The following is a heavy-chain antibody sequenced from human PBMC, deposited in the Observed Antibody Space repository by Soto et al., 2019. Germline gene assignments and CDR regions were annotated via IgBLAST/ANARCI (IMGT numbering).Heavy chain of an antibody. Sequence: GASVKVSCKASGYTFTSYDINWVRQATGQGLEWMGWMNPNSGNAGYAQKFQGRVTMTRNTSISTAYMELSSLRSEDTAVYYCAQLPSGYDYYYYGMDVWGQGTTVTSP. D-gene: IGHD5-12*01. V-gene: IGHV1-8*01. CDR2: MNPNSGNA. CDR1: GYTFTSYD. CDR3: AQLPSGYDYYYYGMDV. J-gene: IGHJ6*02.